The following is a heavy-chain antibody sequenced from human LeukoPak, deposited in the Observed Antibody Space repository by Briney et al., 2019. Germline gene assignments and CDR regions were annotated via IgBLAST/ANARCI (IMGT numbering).Heavy chain of an antibody. CDR2: INHSGST. CDR3: ARVGGYSGYDDFYYYYYMDV. J-gene: IGHJ6*03. CDR1: GGSISTSSYY. V-gene: IGHV4-39*07. D-gene: IGHD5-12*01. Sequence: SETLSLTCTVSGGSISTSSYYWGWVRQPPGKGLEWIGEINHSGSTNYNPSLKSRVTISVDTSKNQFSLKLSSVTAADTAVYYCARVGGYSGYDDFYYYYYMDVWGKGTTVTVSS.